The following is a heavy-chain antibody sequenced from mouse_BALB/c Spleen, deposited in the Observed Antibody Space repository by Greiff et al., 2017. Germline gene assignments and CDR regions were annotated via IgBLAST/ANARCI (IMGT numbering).Heavy chain of an antibody. CDR1: GYTFTSYV. Sequence: VQLKESGPELVKPGASVKMSCKASGYTFTSYVMHWVKQKPGQGLEWIGYINPYNDGTKYNEKFKGKATLTSDKSSSTAYMELSSLTSEDSAVYYCARAFTTAWFAYWGQGTLVTVSA. V-gene: IGHV1-14*01. J-gene: IGHJ3*01. CDR2: INPYNDGT. CDR3: ARAFTTAWFAY. D-gene: IGHD1-1*01.